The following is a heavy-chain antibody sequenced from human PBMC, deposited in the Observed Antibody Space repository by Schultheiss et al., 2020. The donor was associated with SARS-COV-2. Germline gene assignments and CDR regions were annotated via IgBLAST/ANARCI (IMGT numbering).Heavy chain of an antibody. J-gene: IGHJ3*02. CDR1: GFTFSSYW. CDR2: IKSKTDGGTT. CDR3: ARFRVPAAMKGPDAFDI. Sequence: GGSLRLSCAASGFTFSSYWMHWVRQAPGKGLEWVGRIKSKTDGGTTDYAAPVKGRFTISRDNAKNSLYLQMNSLRDEDTAVYYCARFRVPAAMKGPDAFDIWGQGTMVTVSS. D-gene: IGHD2-2*01. V-gene: IGHV3-15*01.